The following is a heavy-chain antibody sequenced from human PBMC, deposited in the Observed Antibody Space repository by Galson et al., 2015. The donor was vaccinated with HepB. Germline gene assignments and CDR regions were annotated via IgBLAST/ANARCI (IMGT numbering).Heavy chain of an antibody. Sequence: SVKVSCKASGYTFTSYGISWVRQAPGQGLEWMGWISAYNGNTNYAQKLQGRVTMTTDTSTSTAYMELRSLRSDDTAVYYCAVAGIAAAGSGYGMDVWGQGTTVTVSS. D-gene: IGHD6-13*01. CDR1: GYTFTSYG. J-gene: IGHJ6*02. V-gene: IGHV1-18*04. CDR3: AVAGIAAAGSGYGMDV. CDR2: ISAYNGNT.